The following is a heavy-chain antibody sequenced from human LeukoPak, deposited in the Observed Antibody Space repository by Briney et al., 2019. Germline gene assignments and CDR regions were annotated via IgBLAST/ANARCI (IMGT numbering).Heavy chain of an antibody. CDR1: GGSFSGYY. CDR3: ARGFSYDILTGYSPSYYYYYMDV. D-gene: IGHD3-9*01. CDR2: INHSGST. Sequence: PSETLSLTCAVYGGSFSGYYWSWIRQPPGKGLEWIGEINHSGSTNYNPSLKSRVTISVDTSKNQFSLKLSPVTAADTAVYYCARGFSYDILTGYSPSYYYYYMDVWSKGTTVTVSS. V-gene: IGHV4-34*01. J-gene: IGHJ6*03.